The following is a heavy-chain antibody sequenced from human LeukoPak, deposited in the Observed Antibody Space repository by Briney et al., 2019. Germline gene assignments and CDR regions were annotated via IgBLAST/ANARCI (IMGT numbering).Heavy chain of an antibody. Sequence: GASLKVSCKASGYTFTGYYMHWVRQAPGQGLEWMGWINPNSGGTNYAQKFQGRVTMTRDTSISTAYMELSRLRSDDTAVYYCARGGPDDYVWGSSQDYWGQGTLVTVSS. CDR2: INPNSGGT. V-gene: IGHV1-2*02. D-gene: IGHD3-16*01. J-gene: IGHJ4*02. CDR3: ARGGPDDYVWGSSQDY. CDR1: GYTFTGYY.